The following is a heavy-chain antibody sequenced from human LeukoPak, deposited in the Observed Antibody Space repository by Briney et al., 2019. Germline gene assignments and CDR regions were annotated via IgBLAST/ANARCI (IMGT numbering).Heavy chain of an antibody. CDR2: MNPNSGNT. CDR3: ARTEKITGTHDY. V-gene: IGHV1-8*01. J-gene: IGHJ4*02. Sequence: ASVKVSCKASGYTFTSYDINWVRQATGQGLEWMGWMNPNSGNTGYAQKFQGRVTMTRNTPISTAYMELSSLRSEDTAVYYCARTEKITGTHDYWGQGTLVTVSS. CDR1: GYTFTSYD. D-gene: IGHD1-20*01.